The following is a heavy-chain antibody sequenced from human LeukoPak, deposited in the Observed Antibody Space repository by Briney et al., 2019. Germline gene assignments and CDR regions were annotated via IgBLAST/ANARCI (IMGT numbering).Heavy chain of an antibody. CDR1: GGSISSYY. CDR2: IYTSGST. D-gene: IGHD4-17*01. Sequence: PSETLSLTCTVSGGSISSYYWSWIRQPAGKGLEWIGRIYTSGSTNYNPSLKSRVTMSVDTSKNQFSLKLNSVTAADTAVYYCARDLDYGDYAYYYYGMDVWGQGTTVTVSS. CDR3: ARDLDYGDYAYYYYGMDV. J-gene: IGHJ6*02. V-gene: IGHV4-4*07.